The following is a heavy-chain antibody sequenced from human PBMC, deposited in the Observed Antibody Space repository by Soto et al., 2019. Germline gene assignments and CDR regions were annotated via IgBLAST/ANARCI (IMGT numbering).Heavy chain of an antibody. Sequence: SVKVSCKASGGTFSSDAVSWVRQAPGRGREWMGGLIPILGTTHYAQKFQGRVTITADESTNTAYMELSSLNSVTPEDTAVYYCAREFPYYVSSDSYLDYWGQGALVTVS. CDR2: LIPILGTT. D-gene: IGHD3-16*01. CDR3: AREFPYYVSSDSYLDY. CDR1: GGTFSSDA. J-gene: IGHJ4*02. V-gene: IGHV1-69*13.